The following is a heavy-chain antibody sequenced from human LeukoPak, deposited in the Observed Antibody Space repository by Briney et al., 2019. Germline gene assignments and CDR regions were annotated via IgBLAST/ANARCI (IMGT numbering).Heavy chain of an antibody. CDR3: ARVEYYSDTSSYFDY. CDR2: IKQDGTAT. J-gene: IGHJ4*02. D-gene: IGHD3-22*01. CDR1: GFTFSRHW. V-gene: IGHV3-7*05. Sequence: GGSLRLSCAASGFTFSRHWMSWVRQAPGKGLEWVANIKQDGTATYYVDSVKGRFTISRDNAKNSLYLQMNSLRAEDTAVYYCARVEYYSDTSSYFDYWGQGTLVTVSS.